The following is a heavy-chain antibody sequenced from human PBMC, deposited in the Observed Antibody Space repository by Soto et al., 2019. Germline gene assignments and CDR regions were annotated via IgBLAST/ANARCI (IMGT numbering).Heavy chain of an antibody. J-gene: IGHJ6*02. Sequence: SQTLSLTCAISGDSVSSNSAAWNWIRQSPSRGLEWLGRTYYRSKWYNDYAVSVKSRITINPDTSKNQFSLQLNSVTPEDTAVYYCARGGSSSWKDYYYYGMDVWGQATTVTVSS. V-gene: IGHV6-1*01. D-gene: IGHD2-2*01. CDR1: GDSVSSNSAA. CDR2: TYYRSKWYN. CDR3: ARGGSSSWKDYYYYGMDV.